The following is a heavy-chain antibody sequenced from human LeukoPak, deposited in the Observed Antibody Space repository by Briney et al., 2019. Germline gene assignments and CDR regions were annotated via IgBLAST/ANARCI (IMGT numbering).Heavy chain of an antibody. D-gene: IGHD3-10*01. CDR1: GFTFSSYG. CDR2: IWDDGTDK. J-gene: IGHJ6*02. Sequence: GRSLRLTCAASGFTFSSYGMHWVRQGPGKGLEWVTFIWDDGTDKNYADSVKGRFTISRDNSKNTLYLQMNSLRAEDTAVYYCARSGSTYYYGMDVWGQGTTVTVSS. CDR3: ARSGSTYYYGMDV. V-gene: IGHV3-33*01.